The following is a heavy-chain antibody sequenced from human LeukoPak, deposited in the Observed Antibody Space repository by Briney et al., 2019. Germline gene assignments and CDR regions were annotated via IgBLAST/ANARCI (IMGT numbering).Heavy chain of an antibody. D-gene: IGHD6-13*01. Sequence: SETLSLTCTVSGGSISTYYWSWIRQPPGKGLEWIAYIEYTGSSNYNPSLKSRVTISVDTSKNQFSLKLSSVTAADTAVYYCARHGSSSSWYGEGFDYWGQGSLVTVSS. CDR1: GGSISTYY. CDR2: IEYTGSS. J-gene: IGHJ4*02. V-gene: IGHV4-59*08. CDR3: ARHGSSSSWYGEGFDY.